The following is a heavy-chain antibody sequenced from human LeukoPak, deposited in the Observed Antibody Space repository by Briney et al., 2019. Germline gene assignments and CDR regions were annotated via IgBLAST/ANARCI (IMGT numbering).Heavy chain of an antibody. CDR1: GGSFSGYY. Sequence: SETLSLTCAVYGGSFSGYYWSCIRQPPGRGLEWIGEINHSGSTNYNPSLKSRVTISVDTSKNQFSLKLSSVTAADTAVYYCARGVGSCSTTSCYGGDYWGQGTLVTVSS. D-gene: IGHD2-2*01. CDR2: INHSGST. V-gene: IGHV4-34*01. CDR3: ARGVGSCSTTSCYGGDY. J-gene: IGHJ4*02.